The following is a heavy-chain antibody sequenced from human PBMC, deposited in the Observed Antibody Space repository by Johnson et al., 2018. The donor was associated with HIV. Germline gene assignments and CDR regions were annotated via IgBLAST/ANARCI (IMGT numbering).Heavy chain of an antibody. CDR2: ISYDGSKK. D-gene: IGHD3-10*01. J-gene: IGHJ3*02. V-gene: IGHV3-30-3*01. Sequence: QVQLVESGGGVVQPGRSLRLSCAASGFTFSSYAMHWVRQAPGKGLEWVAVISYDGSKKYYADSVTGRFTISRDHSKNTLCPQMNSRRAADTAVYHCARGQHYYSGSGSYYNGGFDIWGQGTMVTVSS. CDR3: ARGQHYYSGSGSYYNGGFDI. CDR1: GFTFSSYA.